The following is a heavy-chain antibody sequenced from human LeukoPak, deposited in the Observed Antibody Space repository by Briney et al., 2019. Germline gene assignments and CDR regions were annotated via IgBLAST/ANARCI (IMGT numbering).Heavy chain of an antibody. CDR3: AREGSSGWYYYFDY. CDR1: GFTFSDYW. J-gene: IGHJ4*02. V-gene: IGHV3-7*01. D-gene: IGHD6-19*01. CDR2: IKQDGSEK. Sequence: GGSLRLSCAASGFTFSDYWMSWVRQAPGKGLEWVANIKQDGSEKYYVDSVKGRFTISRDNAKNSLYLQMNSLRAEDTAVYYCAREGSSGWYYYFDYWGQGTLVTVSS.